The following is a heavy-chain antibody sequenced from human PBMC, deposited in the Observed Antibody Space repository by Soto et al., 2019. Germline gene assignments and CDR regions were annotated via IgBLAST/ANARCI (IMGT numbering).Heavy chain of an antibody. CDR3: AKIHSGSSEDAFDV. Sequence: EVQLLESGGGLVQPGGSQRLSCAASGFTFSSYAMSWVRQGPGKGLEWVTLISGSGGVTDYADSVKGRFTVSRDNSKNTMYLELNSLTAWDTAIYYCAKIHSGSSEDAFDVWGQGTVVTVSS. CDR2: ISGSGGVT. J-gene: IGHJ3*01. V-gene: IGHV3-23*01. CDR1: GFTFSSYA. D-gene: IGHD6-19*01.